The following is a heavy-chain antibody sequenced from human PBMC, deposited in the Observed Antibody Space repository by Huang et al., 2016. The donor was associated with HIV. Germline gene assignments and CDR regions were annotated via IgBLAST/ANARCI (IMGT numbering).Heavy chain of an antibody. CDR1: GFTFSSYA. Sequence: EVLLLESGGGLVQPGGSLRLSCVASGFTFSSYAMRWVRQAPVKGLEWVSGITDGINNRYYAHSVKGRFAVSRDESTNTLYLQMNSLRAEDTAVYYCAKDADTSGYDVLGPFGSWGQGTLVTVSS. CDR2: ITDGINNR. D-gene: IGHD3-3*01. CDR3: AKDADTSGYDVLGPFGS. J-gene: IGHJ4*02. V-gene: IGHV3-23*01.